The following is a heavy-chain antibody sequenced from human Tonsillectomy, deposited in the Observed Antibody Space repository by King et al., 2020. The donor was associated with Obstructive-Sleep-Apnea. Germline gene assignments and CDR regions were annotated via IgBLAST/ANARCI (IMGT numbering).Heavy chain of an antibody. CDR1: GFTFDDYA. D-gene: IGHD6-13*01. V-gene: IGHV3-9*01. J-gene: IGHJ5*02. CDR2: ISWNSRSI. Sequence: VQLVESGGGLVQPGRSLRLSCAASGFTFDDYAMHWVRQIPGKGLEWVSSISWNSRSIAYVDSVEGRFTISRDNAKNSLFLQMNSLRAEDTALYYCAKDRGSSSWTLGGLDLWGQGTLVTVSA. CDR3: AKDRGSSSWTLGGLDL.